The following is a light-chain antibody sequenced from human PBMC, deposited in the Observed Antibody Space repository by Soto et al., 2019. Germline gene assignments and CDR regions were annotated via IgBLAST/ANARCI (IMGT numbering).Light chain of an antibody. J-gene: IGKJ4*01. Sequence: DIQLTPSPSFLSASVGDRVTITCRASQGLSRYLAWYQQKPGKAPKLLIYAASTLQSGVPSRFSGSGSGTEFTLTISSLQPEDFATYYCQQLNSYPITFGGGTKVEIK. CDR1: QGLSRY. CDR3: QQLNSYPIT. CDR2: AAS. V-gene: IGKV1-9*01.